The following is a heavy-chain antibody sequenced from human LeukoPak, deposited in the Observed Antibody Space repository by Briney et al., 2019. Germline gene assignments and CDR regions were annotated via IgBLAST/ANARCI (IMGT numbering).Heavy chain of an antibody. J-gene: IGHJ4*02. Sequence: QPGGSLRLSCAASGFTFSSYAMSWVRQAPGKGLEWVLAISGSGGSTYYADSVKGRFTISRDNSKNTLYLQMNSLRAEDTAVYYCAKGPSSGWYTLNYFDYWGQGTLVTVSS. CDR3: AKGPSSGWYTLNYFDY. CDR1: GFTFSSYA. CDR2: ISGSGGST. V-gene: IGHV3-23*01. D-gene: IGHD6-19*01.